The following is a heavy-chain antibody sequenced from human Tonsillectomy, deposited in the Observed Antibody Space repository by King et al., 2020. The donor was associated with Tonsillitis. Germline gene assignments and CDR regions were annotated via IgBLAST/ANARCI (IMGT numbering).Heavy chain of an antibody. CDR1: GITFSNYA. CDR2: TSTSGATT. D-gene: IGHD4-17*01. Sequence: VQLVESGGGLVQPGGSLRLSCAASGITFSNYAMTWVRQAPGKGLEWVSATSTSGATTYYADSVRGRFTISRDNSKNTLYLQMNSLRAEDTAVYYCAKHDPGDYYSYMDVWAKGPRSPSP. J-gene: IGHJ6*03. V-gene: IGHV3-23*04. CDR3: AKHDPGDYYSYMDV.